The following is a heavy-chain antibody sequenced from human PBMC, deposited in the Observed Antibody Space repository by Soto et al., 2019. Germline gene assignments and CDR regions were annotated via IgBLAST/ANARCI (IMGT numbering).Heavy chain of an antibody. CDR2: IYPGGSAT. CDR3: ARWIKYGSSSDDFDI. J-gene: IGHJ3*02. Sequence: GEFLKISCTGSGYSFTSYWIGLVRPMPGKGVEWMGIIYPGGSATRSSPSFQGQVTISADKSISTSFLQWSSLNASAAAMYYCARWIKYGSSSDDFDIWGQGTMVTGSS. V-gene: IGHV5-51*01. CDR1: GYSFTSYW. D-gene: IGHD6-6*01.